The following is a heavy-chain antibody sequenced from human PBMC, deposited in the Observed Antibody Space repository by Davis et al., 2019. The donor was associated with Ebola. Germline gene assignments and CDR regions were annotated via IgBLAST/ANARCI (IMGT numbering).Heavy chain of an antibody. J-gene: IGHJ4*02. Sequence: GESLKISCAASGFTFTTYAIHWVRQAPGKGLEWVAVISFDGRTKYYADSVKGRFTISRDNSKNTLYLQMNSLRTEDTAMYYCATAPPLYSSGWYLPYWGQGTLVTVSS. CDR2: ISFDGRTK. D-gene: IGHD6-19*01. V-gene: IGHV3-30*04. CDR3: ATAPPLYSSGWYLPY. CDR1: GFTFTTYA.